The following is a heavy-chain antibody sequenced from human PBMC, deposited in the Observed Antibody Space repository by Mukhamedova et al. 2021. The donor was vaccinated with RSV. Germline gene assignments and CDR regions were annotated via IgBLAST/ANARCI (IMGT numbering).Heavy chain of an antibody. CDR3: SKAPPMDY. Sequence: QAPGKGLEWVSGIYSGDNTYHADAVKGRFTISRDKSTNTLYLQMNSLRAEDTAVYYCSKAPPMDYWGQGSLVNVSS. J-gene: IGHJ4*02. CDR2: IYSGDNT. V-gene: IGHV3-53*01.